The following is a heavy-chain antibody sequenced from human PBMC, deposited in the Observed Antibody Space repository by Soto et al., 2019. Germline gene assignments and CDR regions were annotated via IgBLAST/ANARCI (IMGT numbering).Heavy chain of an antibody. V-gene: IGHV4-30-4*01. CDR2: IFYSGST. Sequence: QVQLQESGPGLVKPSQTLSLTCTVSGGSISSGDSYWSWIRQPPGKGLEWIGYIFYSGSTYYNPSLKSRVTISVNTSKNQFSLTLSAVTAADTAVYYCARYCSGGSCYPFDYWGQGTLVTVSS. CDR1: GGSISSGDSY. D-gene: IGHD2-15*01. J-gene: IGHJ4*02. CDR3: ARYCSGGSCYPFDY.